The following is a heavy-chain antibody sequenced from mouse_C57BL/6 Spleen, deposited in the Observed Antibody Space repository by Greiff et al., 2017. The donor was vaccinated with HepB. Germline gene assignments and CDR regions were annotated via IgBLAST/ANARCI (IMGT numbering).Heavy chain of an antibody. J-gene: IGHJ2*01. D-gene: IGHD4-1*01. CDR2: IRNKADGYTT. CDR3: ARANWVYFDY. CDR1: GFTFTDYY. V-gene: IGHV7-3*01. Sequence: EVKLMESGGGLVQPGGSLSLSCAASGFTFTDYYMSWVRQPPGKALEWLGFIRNKADGYTTEYSAYVKGRFTISRDNSQSILYLQMNALRAEDSASDYCARANWVYFDYWGQGTTLTVAS.